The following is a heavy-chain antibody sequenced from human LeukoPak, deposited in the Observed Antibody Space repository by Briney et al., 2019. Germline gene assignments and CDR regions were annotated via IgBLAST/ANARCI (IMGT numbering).Heavy chain of an antibody. D-gene: IGHD3-22*01. J-gene: IGHJ4*02. V-gene: IGHV3-30*04. CDR1: GFTFSSYA. CDR3: ARSARRYYYDSSPWDY. Sequence: GGSLRLSCAASGFTFSSYAMHWVRQAPGKGLEWVTVISYDGSNKYYADSVKGRFTISRDNSKNTLYLQMNSLRAEDTAVYYCARSARRYYYDSSPWDYWGQGTLVTVSS. CDR2: ISYDGSNK.